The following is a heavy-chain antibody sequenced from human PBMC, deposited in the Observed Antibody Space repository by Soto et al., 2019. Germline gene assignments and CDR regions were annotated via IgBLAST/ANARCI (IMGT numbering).Heavy chain of an antibody. V-gene: IGHV1-3*01. CDR2: INAGNGNT. CDR3: ASSPMDETPDY. J-gene: IGHJ4*02. CDR1: GYTFTSYA. Sequence: QVQLVQSGAEVKKPGASVKVSCKASGYTFTSYAMHWVRQAPGQRLEWMGWINAGNGNTKYSQKFHGRVTITRDTSASTAYMELSSLISEDTAMYSCASSPMDETPDYWGQGTLVTVSS. D-gene: IGHD2-15*01.